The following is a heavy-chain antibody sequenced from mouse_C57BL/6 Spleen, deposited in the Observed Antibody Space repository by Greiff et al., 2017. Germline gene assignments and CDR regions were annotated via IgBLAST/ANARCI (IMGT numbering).Heavy chain of an antibody. J-gene: IGHJ1*03. CDR1: GFSLTSYG. Sequence: VQLQQSGPGLVQPSQSLSITCTVSGFSLTSYGVHWVRQSPGKGLEWLGVIWSGGSTDYNAAFISRLSISKDNSKSQVFFKMNSLQADDTSIYYCARDGRGDWYFDVWGTGTTVTVSS. CDR3: ARDGRGDWYFDV. V-gene: IGHV2-2*01. CDR2: IWSGGST. D-gene: IGHD1-1*01.